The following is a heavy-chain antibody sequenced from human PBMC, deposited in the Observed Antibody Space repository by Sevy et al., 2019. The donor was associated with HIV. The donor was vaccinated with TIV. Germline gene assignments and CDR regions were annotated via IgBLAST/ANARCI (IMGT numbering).Heavy chain of an antibody. J-gene: IGHJ6*02. CDR2: IIPIFGTA. Sequence: ASVKVSCKASGGTFSSYAISWVRQAPGQGLEWMGGIIPIFGTANYAQKFQGRVTITADESTSTGYMELSSLRSEDTAVYYCARGSQYYDFWSGYSFYYYYYGMDVWGQGTTVTVSS. CDR1: GGTFSSYA. V-gene: IGHV1-69*13. CDR3: ARGSQYYDFWSGYSFYYYYYGMDV. D-gene: IGHD3-3*01.